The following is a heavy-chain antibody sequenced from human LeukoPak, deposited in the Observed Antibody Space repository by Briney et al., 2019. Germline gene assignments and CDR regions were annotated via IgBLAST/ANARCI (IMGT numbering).Heavy chain of an antibody. CDR3: VGEKSFFGEAM. J-gene: IGHJ3*02. CDR2: RYYSGDT. Sequence: PSETLSLTCTVSGGSMTSYYWTWIRQPPGKGLEWIGHRYYSGDTRYSPSLKSRVAISVDTSKNQFSLTVNSVTAADTAVYFCVGEKSFFGEAMWSQGTLVTVSS. V-gene: IGHV4-59*01. CDR1: GGSMTSYY. D-gene: IGHD3-10*01.